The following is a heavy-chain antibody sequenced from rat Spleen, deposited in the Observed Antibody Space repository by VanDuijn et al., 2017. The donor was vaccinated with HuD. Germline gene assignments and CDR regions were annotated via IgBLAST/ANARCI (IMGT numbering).Heavy chain of an antibody. D-gene: IGHD1-4*01. V-gene: IGHV5-29*01. CDR2: ISSDGSST. CDR1: GFTFSDYY. Sequence: EVQLVESDGGLVQPGRSLKLSCAASGFTFSDYYMAWVRQAPTKGLEWVTTISSDGSSTYYRDSVKGRFTISRDNAKSTLYLQMDSLRSEETATYYCARKGGYNSYVMDAWGQGASVTVSS. CDR3: ARKGGYNSYVMDA. J-gene: IGHJ4*01.